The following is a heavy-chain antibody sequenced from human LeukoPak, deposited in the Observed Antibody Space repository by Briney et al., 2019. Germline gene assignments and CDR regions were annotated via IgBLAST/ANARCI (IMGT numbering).Heavy chain of an antibody. CDR2: FDPEDGET. CDR1: GYTLTELS. D-gene: IGHD1-26*01. V-gene: IGHV1-24*01. Sequence: ASVKVSXKVSGYTLTELSMHWVRQAPGKGLEWMGGFDPEDGETIYAQKFQGRVTMTEDTSTDTAYMELSSLRSEDTAVYYCATGPLVEYYYMDVWGKGTTVTVSS. CDR3: ATGPLVEYYYMDV. J-gene: IGHJ6*03.